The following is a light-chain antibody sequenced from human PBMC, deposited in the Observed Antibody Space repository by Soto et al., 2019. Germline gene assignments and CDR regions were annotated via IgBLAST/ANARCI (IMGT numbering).Light chain of an antibody. CDR3: HQYNGWSRFS. CDR1: QSVSTD. Sequence: EIVMTQSTATLYVSPGQRATLSCRASQSVSTDLGWYQQKPGQAPRRLIYGASTRATGIPARFSGSGSGTEFTRTINSLQSEDLSVYYCHQYNGWSRFSFGHGIKVEIK. V-gene: IGKV3-15*01. CDR2: GAS. J-gene: IGKJ3*01.